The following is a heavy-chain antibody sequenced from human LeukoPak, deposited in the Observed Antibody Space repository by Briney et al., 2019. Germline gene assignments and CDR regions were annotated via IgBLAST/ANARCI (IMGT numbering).Heavy chain of an antibody. CDR1: GYTFTSYD. CDR2: MNPNSGNT. CDR3: ARDRHDSSGAFDY. J-gene: IGHJ4*02. Sequence: ASVKVSCKASGYTFTSYDINWVRQATRQRLEWMGWMNPNSGNTGYAQKFQGRVTMTRNTSISTAYMELSSLRSEDTAVYYCARDRHDSSGAFDYWGQGTLVTVSS. V-gene: IGHV1-8*01. D-gene: IGHD3-22*01.